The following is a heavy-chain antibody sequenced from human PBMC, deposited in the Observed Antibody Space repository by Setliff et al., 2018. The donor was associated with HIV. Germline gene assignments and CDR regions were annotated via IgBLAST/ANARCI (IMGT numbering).Heavy chain of an antibody. CDR2: IIPIFGTA. J-gene: IGHJ6*02. D-gene: IGHD2-15*01. CDR3: ARGGSGHYYYYYGMDV. V-gene: IGHV1-69*05. CDR1: GGTFSNYA. Sequence: ASVKVSCKASGGTFSNYAISWVRQAPGQGLEWMGGIIPIFGTANYAQKFQGRVTITTDESTSTAYMELSSLRSEDTAVYYCARGGSGHYYYYYGMDVWGRGTTVTVSS.